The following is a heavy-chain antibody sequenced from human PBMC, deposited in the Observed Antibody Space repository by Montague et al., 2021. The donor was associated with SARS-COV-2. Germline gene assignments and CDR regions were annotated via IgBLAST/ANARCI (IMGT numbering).Heavy chain of an antibody. CDR3: ARGIMEYYDFWSGYYPGYYYYYGMDV. J-gene: IGHJ6*02. CDR1: GFTFSSYA. D-gene: IGHD3-3*01. CDR2: ISYDGSNK. V-gene: IGHV3-30*04. Sequence: SLRLSCAASGFTFSSYAMHWVRQAPGKGLEWVAVISYDGSNKYYADSVKGRFTISRDNSKNTLYLQMSSLRAEDTAVYYCARGIMEYYDFWSGYYPGYYYYYGMDVWGQGTTVTVSS.